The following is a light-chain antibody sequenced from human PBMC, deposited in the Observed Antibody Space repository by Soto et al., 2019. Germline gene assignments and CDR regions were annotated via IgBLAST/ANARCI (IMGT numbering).Light chain of an antibody. CDR3: GTWDSSLTAWV. J-gene: IGLJ3*02. Sequence: QSVLTQPPSVSAAPGQKVTISCSGSNSNIGNHYVSWYQQLPGTAPKLVLYENNKPPSRVPDRFSASKSGASATLGITGLPTGDEADYYCGTWDSSLTAWVFGGGTKVTVL. V-gene: IGLV1-51*02. CDR1: NSNIGNHY. CDR2: ENN.